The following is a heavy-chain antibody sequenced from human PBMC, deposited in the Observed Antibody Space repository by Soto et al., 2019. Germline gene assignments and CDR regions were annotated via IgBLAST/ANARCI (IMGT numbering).Heavy chain of an antibody. D-gene: IGHD3-16*01. Sequence: PGESLKISCKGSGYSFASYWIGWVRQMPGKGLEWMGIIYPGDSDTRYSPSFQGQVTISADKSISTAYLPWSSLKASDTAMYYCARLMTKAYCYYHGMDGWGRGTTVTVSS. J-gene: IGHJ6*02. CDR2: IYPGDSDT. V-gene: IGHV5-51*01. CDR1: GYSFASYW. CDR3: ARLMTKAYCYYHGMDG.